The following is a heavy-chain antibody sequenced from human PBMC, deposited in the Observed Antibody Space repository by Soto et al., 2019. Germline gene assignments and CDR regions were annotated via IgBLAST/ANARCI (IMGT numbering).Heavy chain of an antibody. Sequence: GGSLRLSCASSGFTFSSYGMQWVRQAPGMGLEWVAVIWPDGSFKYYGDSVKGRFSISRDNSKNTLYLQMNSLRAEDTAVYYCAKERSSGWYWTHYYGMDVWGQGTTVTVSS. J-gene: IGHJ6*02. D-gene: IGHD6-19*01. V-gene: IGHV3-30*02. CDR3: AKERSSGWYWTHYYGMDV. CDR2: IWPDGSFK. CDR1: GFTFSSYG.